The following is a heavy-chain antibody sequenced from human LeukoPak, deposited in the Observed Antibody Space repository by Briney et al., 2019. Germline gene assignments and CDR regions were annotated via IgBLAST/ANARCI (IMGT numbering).Heavy chain of an antibody. J-gene: IGHJ4*02. CDR2: IDDSGST. D-gene: IGHD6-19*01. V-gene: IGHV4-39*01. CDR3: ARNVVSLNSNGFYYFDY. Sequence: SETLSLTCSVSGASISGSDYSWAWIRQPPGKGLEWIGSIDDSGSTYYNPPLKSRLTMSVDTSKNQFSLNLNSVNAADTALYYCARNVVSLNSNGFYYFDYWGQGSLLIVSS. CDR1: GASISGSDYS.